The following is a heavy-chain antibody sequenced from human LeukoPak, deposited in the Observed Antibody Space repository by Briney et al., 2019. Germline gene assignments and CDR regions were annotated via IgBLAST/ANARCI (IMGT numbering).Heavy chain of an antibody. J-gene: IGHJ4*02. CDR2: ISSSSSYI. D-gene: IGHD5-12*01. CDR3: ARGSGWLLYFDY. Sequence: GGPLRLSCAASGFTFSSYSMNWVRQAPGKGLEWVSSISSSSSYIYYADSVKGRFTISRDNAKNSLYLQMNSLRAEDTAVYYCARGSGWLLYFDYWGQGTLVTVSS. CDR1: GFTFSSYS. V-gene: IGHV3-21*01.